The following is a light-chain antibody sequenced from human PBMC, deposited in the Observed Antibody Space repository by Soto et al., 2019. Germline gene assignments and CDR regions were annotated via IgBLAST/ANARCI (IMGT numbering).Light chain of an antibody. Sequence: EIVLTQSPGTLSLSPGERDTLSCRASQSVSNVYLAWYQQKPDQAARLLIYDASNRATGIPDRFSGSGSGTDFTLTISRLEPEDVALYYCQQSGSSPRTVAQGTKLDIQ. V-gene: IGKV3-20*01. CDR3: QQSGSSPRT. CDR2: DAS. CDR1: QSVSNVY. J-gene: IGKJ2*01.